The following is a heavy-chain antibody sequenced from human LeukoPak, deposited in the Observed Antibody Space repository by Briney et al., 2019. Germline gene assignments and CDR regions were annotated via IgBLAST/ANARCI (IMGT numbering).Heavy chain of an antibody. CDR1: GFTFSSYW. J-gene: IGHJ4*02. Sequence: GGSLRLSCAASGFTFSSYWMHWVRQAPGKGLVWVSRINSDGSSTSYADSVKGRFTISRDNAKNTLYLQMNSLRAEGTAVYYCAREGGGYYDILTGYYNVFNYFDSWGQGTLVTVSS. CDR2: INSDGSST. CDR3: AREGGGYYDILTGYYNVFNYFDS. D-gene: IGHD3-9*01. V-gene: IGHV3-74*01.